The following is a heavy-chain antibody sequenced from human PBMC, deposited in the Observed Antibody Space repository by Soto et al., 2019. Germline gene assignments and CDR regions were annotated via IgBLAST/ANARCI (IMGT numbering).Heavy chain of an antibody. CDR1: GYTFTSYG. CDR2: ISGYNGNT. J-gene: IGHJ4*02. V-gene: IGHV1-18*04. Sequence: ASVKVSCKASGYTFTSYGIGWMRQAPGQGLEWMGWISGYNGNTNYTQKFEGRVAMTTDTSTTTAYMELRSLRSDDTAVYYCARDYSRSCREYWGQGTLVTVSS. D-gene: IGHD6-13*01. CDR3: ARDYSRSCREY.